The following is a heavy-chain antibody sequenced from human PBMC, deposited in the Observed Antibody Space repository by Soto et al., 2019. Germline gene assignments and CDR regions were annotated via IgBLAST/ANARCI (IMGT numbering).Heavy chain of an antibody. J-gene: IGHJ6*02. CDR1: GYTFSSYD. CDR2: MNPKSGNT. D-gene: IGHD2-21*01. CDR3: ARAYGDLDV. Sequence: QVQLVQSVAEVKKPGASVKVSCKASGYTFSSYDINWVRQATGQGLEWMGWMNPKSGNTGYAQKFQGRVTMTRDTSISTAYMEVSSLRSEDTAMYYCARAYGDLDVWGQGTTVTVSS. V-gene: IGHV1-8*01.